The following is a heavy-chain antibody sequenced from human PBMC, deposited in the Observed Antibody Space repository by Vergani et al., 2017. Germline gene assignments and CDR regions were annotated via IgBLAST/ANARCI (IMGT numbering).Heavy chain of an antibody. CDR3: ARHVHSGYDFYYFDY. V-gene: IGHV5-10-1*03. D-gene: IGHD5-12*01. CDR1: GYSFTSYW. J-gene: IGHJ4*02. Sequence: EVQLVQSGAEVKKPGESLRISCKGSGYSFTSYWISWVRQMPGKGLEWMGRIDPSDSYTNYSPSFQGHVTISADKSISTAYLQWSSLKASDTAMYYCARHVHSGYDFYYFDYWGQGTLVTVSS. CDR2: IDPSDSYT.